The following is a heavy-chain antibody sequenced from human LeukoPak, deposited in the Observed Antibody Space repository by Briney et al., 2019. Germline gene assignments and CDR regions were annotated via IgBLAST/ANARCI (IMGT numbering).Heavy chain of an antibody. J-gene: IGHJ4*02. CDR3: ASSHYDSWSGYYLY. V-gene: IGHV3-7*01. Sequence: GGSLRLSCAASGFTFSSYWMSWVRQAPGNGLEWVANIKQDGSEKYYVDSVKGRFTISRDNAKNSLYLQMNSLRAEDTAVYYCASSHYDSWSGYYLYWGQGTLVTVSS. D-gene: IGHD3-3*01. CDR2: IKQDGSEK. CDR1: GFTFSSYW.